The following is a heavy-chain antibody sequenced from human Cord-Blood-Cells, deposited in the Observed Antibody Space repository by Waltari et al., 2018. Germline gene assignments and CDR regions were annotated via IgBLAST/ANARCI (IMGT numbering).Heavy chain of an antibody. V-gene: IGHV4-34*01. D-gene: IGHD6-13*01. CDR1: GGSFSGYY. CDR3: ARGIGSWYWYFDL. Sequence: QVQLQQWGAGLLKPSETLSLTCAVYGGSFSGYYWSWIRQPPGKGLEWIGEINHSGSNNYNPSLKRRVTISVDTSKNQFSLKLSSVTAADTAVYYCARGIGSWYWYFDLWGRGTLVTVSS. CDR2: INHSGSN. J-gene: IGHJ2*01.